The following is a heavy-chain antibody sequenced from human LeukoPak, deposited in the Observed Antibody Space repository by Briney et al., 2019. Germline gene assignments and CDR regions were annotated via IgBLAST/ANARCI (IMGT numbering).Heavy chain of an antibody. V-gene: IGHV1-18*01. Sequence: ASVKVSCKASGYTFTSYRISWVRQAPGQGLKWMVSISAYNGNTNYAQKLQGRVTMTTDTSTSTAYMELRSLRSDDTAVYYCAAPHCSGGSCYRDLDYYYYGMDVWGQGTTVTVSS. CDR3: AAPHCSGGSCYRDLDYYYYGMDV. D-gene: IGHD2-15*01. CDR2: ISAYNGNT. J-gene: IGHJ6*02. CDR1: GYTFTSYR.